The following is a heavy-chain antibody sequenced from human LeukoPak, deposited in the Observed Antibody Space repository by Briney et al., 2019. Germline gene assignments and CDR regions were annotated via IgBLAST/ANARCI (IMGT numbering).Heavy chain of an antibody. D-gene: IGHD2-2*01. J-gene: IGHJ6*02. CDR3: ARDTGYCSSTSCSNYYYYGMDV. CDR2: IIPIFGTA. CDR1: GGTFSSYA. V-gene: IGHV1-69*13. Sequence: SVKVSCRASGGTFSSYAISWVRQAPGQGLEWMGGIIPIFGTANYAQKFQGRVTITADESTSTAYMELSSLRSEDTAVYYCARDTGYCSSTSCSNYYYYGMDVWGQGTTVTVSS.